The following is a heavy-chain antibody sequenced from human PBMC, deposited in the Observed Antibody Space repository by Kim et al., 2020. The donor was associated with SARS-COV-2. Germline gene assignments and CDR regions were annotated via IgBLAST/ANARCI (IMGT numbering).Heavy chain of an antibody. CDR3: ARLGYTAYRSVDY. CDR1: GFSFSNYW. J-gene: IGHJ4*02. V-gene: IGHV3-7*01. D-gene: IGHD5-12*01. Sequence: GGSLRLSCAASGFSFSNYWMSWVRQAPGKGLEWVASIKQDGSETFYVDSVKGRFTISRDNAKNSLYLQMNSLRVDDTAVYYCARLGYTAYRSVDYWGQGT. CDR2: IKQDGSET.